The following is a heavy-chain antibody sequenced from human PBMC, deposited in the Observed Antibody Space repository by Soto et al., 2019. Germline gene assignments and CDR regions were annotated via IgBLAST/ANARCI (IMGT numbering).Heavy chain of an antibody. CDR1: GGSISSGGYY. CDR3: ARDGKGYSSSANWFDP. Sequence: SETLSLTCTVSGGSISSGGYYWSWIRQHPGKGLEWIGYIYYSGSTYYNPSLKSRVTISVDTSKNQFSLKLSSVTAADTAVYYCARDGKGYSSSANWFDPWGQGTLVTVSS. J-gene: IGHJ5*02. V-gene: IGHV4-31*03. D-gene: IGHD6-6*01. CDR2: IYYSGST.